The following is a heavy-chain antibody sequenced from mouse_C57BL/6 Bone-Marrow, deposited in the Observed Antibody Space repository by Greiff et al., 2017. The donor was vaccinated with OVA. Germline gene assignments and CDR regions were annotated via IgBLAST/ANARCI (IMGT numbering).Heavy chain of an antibody. J-gene: IGHJ3*01. CDR1: GFSFTSYG. V-gene: IGHV2-5*01. D-gene: IGHD2-4*01. CDR2: IWRGGST. CDR3: AKKRDDYDGPWFAY. Sequence: VQLQQSGPGLVQPSQSLSITCTVSGFSFTSYGVHWVRQSPGKGLEWLGVIWRGGSTDYNAAFMSRLSITKDNSKSQVFFKMNSLQADDTAIYYCAKKRDDYDGPWFAYWGQGTLVTVSA.